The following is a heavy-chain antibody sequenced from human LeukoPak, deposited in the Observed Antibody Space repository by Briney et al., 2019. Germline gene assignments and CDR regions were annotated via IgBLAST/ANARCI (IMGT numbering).Heavy chain of an antibody. Sequence: ASESLSLTCTVSGGSIRSSSYYGGWIRQPRGKGLGWIGSVYYSGSTYYNPSLKSRVTISVDTSKNQFSLKLSSVTAADTSVYYCASSSYYYYSYGMDVWGQGTTVTVSS. CDR2: VYYSGST. V-gene: IGHV4-39*01. CDR1: GGSIRSSSYY. J-gene: IGHJ6*02. CDR3: ASSSYYYYSYGMDV.